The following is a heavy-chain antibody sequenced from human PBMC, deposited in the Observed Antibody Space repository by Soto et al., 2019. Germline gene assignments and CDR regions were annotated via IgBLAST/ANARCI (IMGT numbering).Heavy chain of an antibody. V-gene: IGHV5-51*01. Sequence: LGESLKISCMGSGYKVSTWHNFTSYWIAWVRQMPGEGLEWMGIIYPGDSDTRYSPSFQGQVTISADKSINSVYLQWSSLKASDTATYYCARLGFNYDFLSGYYNVHHYYGIAVWGQGTTVTVSS. D-gene: IGHD3-3*01. CDR2: IYPGDSDT. J-gene: IGHJ6*02. CDR3: ARLGFNYDFLSGYYNVHHYYGIAV. CDR1: GYKVSTWHNFTSYW.